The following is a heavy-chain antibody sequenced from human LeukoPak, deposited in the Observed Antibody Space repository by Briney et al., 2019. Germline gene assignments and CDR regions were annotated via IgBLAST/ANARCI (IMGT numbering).Heavy chain of an antibody. D-gene: IGHD5-12*01. V-gene: IGHV3-30-3*01. CDR3: AKDLDGGYDGRRPYYYYGMDV. J-gene: IGHJ6*02. CDR1: GFTFSSYA. Sequence: GGSLRLSCAASGFTFSSYAMHWVRQAPGKGLEWVAVISYDGSNKYYADSVKGRFTISRDNSKNTLYLQMNSLRAEDTAVYYCAKDLDGGYDGRRPYYYYGMDVWGQGTTVTVSS. CDR2: ISYDGSNK.